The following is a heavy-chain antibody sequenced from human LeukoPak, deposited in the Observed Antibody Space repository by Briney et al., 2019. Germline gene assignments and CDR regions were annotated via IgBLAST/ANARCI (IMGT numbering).Heavy chain of an antibody. CDR1: GYTFTGYY. CDR2: INPNSSGT. J-gene: IGHJ4*02. CDR3: ARSTAVADNADY. V-gene: IGHV1-2*02. D-gene: IGHD6-19*01. Sequence: GASVKVSCKASGYTFTGYYMYWVRQAPGQGLEWMGWINPNSSGTNYAQKFQGRVTMTRDTSISTAYMELSRLRSDDTAVYYCARSTAVADNADYWGQGTLVTVSS.